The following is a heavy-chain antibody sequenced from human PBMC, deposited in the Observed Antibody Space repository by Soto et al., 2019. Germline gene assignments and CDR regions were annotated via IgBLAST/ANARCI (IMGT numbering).Heavy chain of an antibody. D-gene: IGHD3-9*01. CDR3: ARQHNDIWTDSPDFAY. CDR1: GYNYNNYG. J-gene: IGHJ4*02. CDR2: ISAFNHKA. Sequence: QVQLVQSGGEVKKPGASVKVSCKASGYNYNNYGVTWVRQAPGQGLEWMGWISAFNHKANYAPNIQDRVTMTIDTSTNPAHMEMRRVRPLATAVYYCARQHNDIWTDSPDFAYWRQGTLVTVSA. V-gene: IGHV1-18*04.